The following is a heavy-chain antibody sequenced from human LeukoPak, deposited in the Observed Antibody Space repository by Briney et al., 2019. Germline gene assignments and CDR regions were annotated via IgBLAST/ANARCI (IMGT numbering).Heavy chain of an antibody. CDR2: ISSNGGST. CDR1: GFTFSSYA. CDR3: AGDWDIAAASKAFDY. V-gene: IGHV3-64*01. J-gene: IGHJ4*02. D-gene: IGHD6-13*01. Sequence: PGGSLRLSCAASGFTFSSYAMHWVRQAPGKGLEYVSAISSNGGSTYYANSVKGRFTISRDNSKNTLYLQMNSLRAEDTAVYYCAGDWDIAAASKAFDYWGQGTLVTVSS.